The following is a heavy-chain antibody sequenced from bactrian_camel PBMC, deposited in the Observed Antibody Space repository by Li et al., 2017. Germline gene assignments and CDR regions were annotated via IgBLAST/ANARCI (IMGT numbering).Heavy chain of an antibody. J-gene: IGHJ4*01. Sequence: QLVESGGDLVQPGGSLRLPCQASGFTFSTTSMAWVRQAPGKGLEWVSAINAADEMTYYADSIKGRFTISRDNAKDTLYLQMYSLKIEDTAVYYCALGSSRQATMTARGKGTQVTVS. V-gene: IGHV3S28*01. CDR2: INAADEMT. CDR1: GFTFSTTS. D-gene: IGHD3*01.